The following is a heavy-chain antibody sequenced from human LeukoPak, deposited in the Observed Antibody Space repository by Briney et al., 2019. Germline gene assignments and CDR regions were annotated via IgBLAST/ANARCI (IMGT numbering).Heavy chain of an antibody. CDR3: ARHGARGYSYDYSWFDP. V-gene: IGHV5-51*01. Sequence: GESLKISCKGSGYSFTNYWIGWVRQMPGKGLEWMGIIYPGDSDTRYSPSFQGQVTISADKSISTAYLQWSSLKVSDTAMYYCARHGARGYSYDYSWFDPWGQGTLVTVSS. J-gene: IGHJ5*02. CDR2: IYPGDSDT. CDR1: GYSFTNYW. D-gene: IGHD5-18*01.